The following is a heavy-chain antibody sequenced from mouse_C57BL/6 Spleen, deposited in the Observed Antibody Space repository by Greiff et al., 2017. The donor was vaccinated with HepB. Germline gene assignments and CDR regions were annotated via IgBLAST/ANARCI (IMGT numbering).Heavy chain of an antibody. CDR2: ISDGGSYT. CDR3: SRRGDYYGSSYWFAY. J-gene: IGHJ3*01. Sequence: EVKLVESGGGLVKPGGSLKLSCAASGFTFSSYAMSWVRQTPEKRLEWVATISDGGSYTYYPDNVKGRFTISRDNAKNNLYLQMSHLKSEDTAMYYCSRRGDYYGSSYWFAYWGQVTLVTVSA. D-gene: IGHD1-1*01. CDR1: GFTFSSYA. V-gene: IGHV5-4*03.